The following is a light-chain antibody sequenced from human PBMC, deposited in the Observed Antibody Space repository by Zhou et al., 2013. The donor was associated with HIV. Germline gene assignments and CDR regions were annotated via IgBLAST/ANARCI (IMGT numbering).Light chain of an antibody. Sequence: EIVLTQSPGSLSLSPGESATLSCRASQSVSDNLVWYQQKPGQAPRLLMYDASHRATDIPARFSGSGSGTDFTLTISSLESEDSAVYYCQQRGTFGQGTKVEIK. CDR1: QSVSDN. CDR3: QQRGT. J-gene: IGKJ1*01. V-gene: IGKV3-11*01. CDR2: DAS.